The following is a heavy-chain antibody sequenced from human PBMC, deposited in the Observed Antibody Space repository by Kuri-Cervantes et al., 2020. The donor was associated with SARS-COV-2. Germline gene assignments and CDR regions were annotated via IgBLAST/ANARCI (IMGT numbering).Heavy chain of an antibody. Sequence: SCTVPGGSISSSSYYWGWIRQPPGKGLEWIGSIYYSGSTYYNPSLKSRVTISVDTSKNQFSLKLSFVTAADTAVYYCARHPHAVAGPIDYWGQGTLVTVSS. J-gene: IGHJ4*02. CDR2: IYYSGST. CDR3: ARHPHAVAGPIDY. D-gene: IGHD6-19*01. CDR1: GGSISSSSYY. V-gene: IGHV4-39*01.